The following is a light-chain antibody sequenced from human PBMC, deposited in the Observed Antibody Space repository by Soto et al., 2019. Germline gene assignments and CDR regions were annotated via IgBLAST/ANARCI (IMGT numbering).Light chain of an antibody. CDR1: QSINNW. CDR3: QQDDTYWT. Sequence: DIQMTQSPSTLSASVGDRVTITSRASQSINNWLAWYQQKPGKAPKLLIYKASNLDIGVPSRFSGSGSGTEFTLSISSLQSDDCATYYCQQDDTYWTFGQGNQVEIK. J-gene: IGKJ1*01. V-gene: IGKV1-5*03. CDR2: KAS.